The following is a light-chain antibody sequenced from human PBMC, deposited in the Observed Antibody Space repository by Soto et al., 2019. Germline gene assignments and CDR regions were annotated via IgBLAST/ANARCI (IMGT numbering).Light chain of an antibody. V-gene: IGKV1-5*03. CDR2: RVS. Sequence: DVQMTQSPSTLSASVGDRVTITCRASQNISPWLAWYQQKPGRAPELLIYRVSTLRSGVPSRFSGRGSGTEFTLTISSLQPDDFATYYCQNYNTHFGGGTKVDI. CDR1: QNISPW. CDR3: QNYNTH. J-gene: IGKJ4*01.